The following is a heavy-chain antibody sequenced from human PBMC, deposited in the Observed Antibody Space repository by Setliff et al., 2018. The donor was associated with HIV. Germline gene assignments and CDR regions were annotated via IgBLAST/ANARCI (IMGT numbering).Heavy chain of an antibody. D-gene: IGHD3-22*01. J-gene: IGHJ5*02. CDR3: ARSTYYFDSSGYKYNWFDP. V-gene: IGHV4-31*03. Sequence: LSLTCTVSGGSIGSGGYYWSWIRQHPGKGLEWIGYIYYSGSTYYNPSFKRRLSISVDTSKNQFSLKLSSVTAADTAVYYCARSTYYFDSSGYKYNWFDPWGQGTRVTVSS. CDR2: IYYSGST. CDR1: GGSIGSGGYY.